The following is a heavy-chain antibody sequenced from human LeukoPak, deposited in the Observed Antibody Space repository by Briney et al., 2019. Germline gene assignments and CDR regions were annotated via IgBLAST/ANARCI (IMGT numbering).Heavy chain of an antibody. CDR1: GGSFSGYY. V-gene: IGHV4-34*01. CDR3: ARSSDYDAFDI. CDR2: INHSGST. Sequence: SETLSLTCAVYGGSFSGYYWSWIRQPPGEGLEWIGEINHSGSTNYNPSLKSRVTISVDTSKNQFSLKLSSVTAADTAVYYCARSSDYDAFDIWGQGTMVTVSS. D-gene: IGHD4-11*01. J-gene: IGHJ3*02.